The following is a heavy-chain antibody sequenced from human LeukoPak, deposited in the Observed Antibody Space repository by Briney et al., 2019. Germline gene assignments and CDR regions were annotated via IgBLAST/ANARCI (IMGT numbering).Heavy chain of an antibody. V-gene: IGHV4-61*02. Sequence: SETLSLTCTVSCGSISSGSYYGRWIPPPAGKGLEWIGRIYTSGSTNYNPSLKSRVTISVDTSKNQFSLTVSSVTAADTAVYYCASSGYYPDAFDIWRQGTMVSVSS. CDR1: CGSISSGSYY. J-gene: IGHJ3*02. CDR2: IYTSGST. CDR3: ASSGYYPDAFDI. D-gene: IGHD3-22*01.